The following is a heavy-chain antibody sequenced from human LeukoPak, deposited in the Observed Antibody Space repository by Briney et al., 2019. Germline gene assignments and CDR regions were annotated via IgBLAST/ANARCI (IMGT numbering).Heavy chain of an antibody. CDR2: IRYDGSNK. D-gene: IGHD1-26*01. J-gene: IGHJ4*02. V-gene: IGHV3-30*02. CDR3: ATKEATFY. CDR1: GFTFSSYW. Sequence: GGSLRLSCAASGFTFSSYWMSWVRQAPGKGLEWVSFIRYDGSNKYYADSVKGRFTISRDNSKNTLYLQMNSLRAEDTAVYYCATKEATFYWGQGTLVTVSS.